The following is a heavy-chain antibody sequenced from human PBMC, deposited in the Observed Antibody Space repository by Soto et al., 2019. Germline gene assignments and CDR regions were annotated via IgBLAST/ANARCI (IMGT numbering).Heavy chain of an antibody. Sequence: HPGGSLRLSCAASGFTFSSYWMHWVRQAPGKGLVWVSRINSDGSSTSYADSVKGRFTISRDNAKNTLYLQMNSLRAEDTAVYYYARGELELRDYYYMDVWGKGTTVTVSS. CDR3: ARGELELRDYYYMDV. CDR2: INSDGSST. D-gene: IGHD1-7*01. V-gene: IGHV3-74*01. J-gene: IGHJ6*03. CDR1: GFTFSSYW.